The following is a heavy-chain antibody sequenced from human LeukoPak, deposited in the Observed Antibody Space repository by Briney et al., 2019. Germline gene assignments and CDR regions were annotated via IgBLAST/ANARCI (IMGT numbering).Heavy chain of an antibody. CDR2: INHSGST. J-gene: IGHJ5*02. CDR3: ASRWDNWNYYWFLP. CDR1: GGSFSGYY. V-gene: IGHV4-34*01. D-gene: IGHD1-7*01. Sequence: SETLSLTCAVYGGSFSGYYWCRIRHHPRKGGEWRGEINHSGSTNYNTPPKSRVTIPVGTSKNQLSLKLSSVSGADTAVYYCASRWDNWNYYWFLPGGGGTGVSV.